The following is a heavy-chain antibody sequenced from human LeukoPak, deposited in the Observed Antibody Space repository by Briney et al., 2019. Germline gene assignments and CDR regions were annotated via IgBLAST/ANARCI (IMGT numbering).Heavy chain of an antibody. J-gene: IGHJ4*02. CDR3: ARDGTAVGINYDY. CDR1: GFTFSSYG. V-gene: IGHV3-7*03. D-gene: IGHD6-13*01. CDR2: IKEDGSEK. Sequence: PGGSLRLSCAASGFTFSSYGMSWVRQAPGKGLEWVANIKEDGSEKQYVDSVKGRFTISRDNAKNSLFLQMNSLRAEDTAVYYCARDGTAVGINYDYWGQGTLVTVSS.